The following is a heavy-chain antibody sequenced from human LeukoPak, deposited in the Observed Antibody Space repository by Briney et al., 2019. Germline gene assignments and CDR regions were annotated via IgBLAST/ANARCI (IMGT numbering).Heavy chain of an antibody. V-gene: IGHV4-34*01. CDR3: ARGTETRGYFDY. CDR1: GGSFSGYY. Sequence: PETLSLTCAVYGGSFSGYYWSWIRQPPGKGLEWIGEINHSGSTNYNPSLKSRVTISVDTSKNQFSLKLSSVTAADTAVYYCARGTETRGYFDYWGQGTLVTVSS. CDR2: INHSGST. D-gene: IGHD4-17*01. J-gene: IGHJ4*02.